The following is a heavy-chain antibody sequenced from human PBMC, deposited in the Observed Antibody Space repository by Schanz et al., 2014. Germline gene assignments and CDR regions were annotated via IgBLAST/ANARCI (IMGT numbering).Heavy chain of an antibody. J-gene: IGHJ6*02. V-gene: IGHV1-69*02. Sequence: QVQLVQSGAEVKKPGSSMKVSCKASGGTFNSYTINWVRQVPGQGLEWLGRIMPLRGIGNNAWKFQDRLTITADKSMNITYMELSSLRTEDAAVYYCTRLRRADPNGFDVWGQGTTVTVS. CDR3: TRLRRADPNGFDV. CDR1: GGTFNSYT. CDR2: IMPLRGIG. D-gene: IGHD6-19*01.